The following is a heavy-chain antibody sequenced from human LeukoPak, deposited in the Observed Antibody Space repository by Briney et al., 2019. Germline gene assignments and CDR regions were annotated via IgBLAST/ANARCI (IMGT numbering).Heavy chain of an antibody. CDR3: ARSSLEYYDILTGFHE. Sequence: PSETLSLTCTVSGASINSDTSYWAWIRQPPGKGLEWVGNIFYSGSTSYKPSLQSPVTISVDTSKNQFSLKLSSVTAADTAVYYCARSSLEYYDILTGFHEWGQGTLVSVSS. D-gene: IGHD3-9*01. CDR2: IFYSGST. J-gene: IGHJ4*02. CDR1: GASINSDTSY. V-gene: IGHV4-39*07.